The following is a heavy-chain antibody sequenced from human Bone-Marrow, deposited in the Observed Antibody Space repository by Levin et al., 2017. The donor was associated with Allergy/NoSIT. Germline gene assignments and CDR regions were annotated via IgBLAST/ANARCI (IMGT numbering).Heavy chain of an antibody. J-gene: IGHJ4*02. V-gene: IGHV3-48*02. CDR2: ISSSSSTI. D-gene: IGHD3-9*01. Sequence: PSETLSLTCAASGFTFSSYSMNWVRQAPGKGLEWVSYISSSSSTIYYADSVKGRFTISRDNAKNSLYLQMNSLRDEDTAVYYCATDTYYDILTGSPPRKFDYWGQGTLVTVSS. CDR1: GFTFSSYS. CDR3: ATDTYYDILTGSPPRKFDY.